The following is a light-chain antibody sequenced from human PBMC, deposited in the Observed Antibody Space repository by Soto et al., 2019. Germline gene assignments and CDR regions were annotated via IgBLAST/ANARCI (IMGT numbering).Light chain of an antibody. J-gene: IGKJ5*01. CDR3: QQYGSPPIT. CDR1: QSVSSTY. Sequence: EGVLTPSPSTLSLSPGERATLSCRASQSVSSTYLAWYQQQPGQAPRLLMSGTSNRATGTPDRFSGSGSGTDFTLTTSRLEPEDFAVYYCQQYGSPPITFGQGTRLEIK. CDR2: GTS. V-gene: IGKV3-20*01.